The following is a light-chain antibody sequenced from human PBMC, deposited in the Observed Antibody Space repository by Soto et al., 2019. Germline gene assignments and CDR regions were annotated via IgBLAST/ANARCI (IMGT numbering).Light chain of an antibody. Sequence: QSAPTQPASVSGSPGQSITISCTGTSSDVGGYNYVSWYQQHPGKAPKLMIYDVSNRPSGVSNRLSGSKSGNTASLTISGLQAEDEADYYCSSYTSSSTLYVFGTGTKVTVL. CDR3: SSYTSSSTLYV. CDR1: SSDVGGYNY. J-gene: IGLJ1*01. CDR2: DVS. V-gene: IGLV2-14*01.